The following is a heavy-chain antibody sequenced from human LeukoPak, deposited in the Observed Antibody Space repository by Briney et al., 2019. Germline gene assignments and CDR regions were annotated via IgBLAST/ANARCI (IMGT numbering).Heavy chain of an antibody. CDR2: ISHSSSTI. D-gene: IGHD4-17*01. CDR1: GITFSSYS. J-gene: IGHJ4*02. V-gene: IGHV3-48*01. CDR3: ARDRLHYGEYEKTFDY. Sequence: PGGSLRLSCVASGITFSSYSMNWVRQAPGKGLEWVSYISHSSSTIYYADSVKGRFTISRDNAKKSLYLQMNSLRAEDSAVYYCARDRLHYGEYEKTFDYWGQGTLVTVSS.